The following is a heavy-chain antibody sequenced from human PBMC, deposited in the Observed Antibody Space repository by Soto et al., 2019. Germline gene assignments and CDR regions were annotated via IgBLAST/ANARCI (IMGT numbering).Heavy chain of an antibody. V-gene: IGHV4-39*01. CDR1: GGSSSSNIYY. CDR3: ARHVSDSTSWYNPYFLDN. J-gene: IGHJ4*02. D-gene: IGHD6-13*01. Sequence: SETLSLTCTVSGGSSSSNIYYWGWIRHPPGKGLEWIGSIYYGGSTYYNPSLASRLLISLDTSNNHFSLNLRSVTAADTAVYYCARHVSDSTSWYNPYFLDNWGQGTRVTVSS. CDR2: IYYGGST.